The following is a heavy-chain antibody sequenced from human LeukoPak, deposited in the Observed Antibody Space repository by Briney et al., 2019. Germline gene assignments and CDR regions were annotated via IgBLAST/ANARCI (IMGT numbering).Heavy chain of an antibody. V-gene: IGHV1-69*13. J-gene: IGHJ5*02. Sequence: GASVKVSCKASGYTFTSYGISWVRQAPGQGLEWMGGIIPIFGTANYAQKFQGRVTITADESTSTAYMELSSLRSEDTAVYYCARDVPHITMVTGWFDPWGQGTLVTVSS. CDR2: IIPIFGTA. CDR3: ARDVPHITMVTGWFDP. D-gene: IGHD3-10*01. CDR1: GYTFTSYG.